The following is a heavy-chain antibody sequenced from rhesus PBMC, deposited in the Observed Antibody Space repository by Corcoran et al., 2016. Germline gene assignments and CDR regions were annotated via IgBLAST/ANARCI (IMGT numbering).Heavy chain of an antibody. CDR2: INPINGDT. V-gene: IGHV1-200*01. J-gene: IGHJ4*01. Sequence: QVQLVQSGAEVKKPGASVNLSCKASGYTFTSYSINWVRQAPGQGLEWMGGINPINGDTGYKQKFQGRVTMTRDTSTSTAYVELSSLRSEDTAVYYCVRGRGYSALDFWGQGVLVTVAS. CDR3: VRGRGYSALDF. CDR1: GYTFTSYS. D-gene: IGHD5-42*01.